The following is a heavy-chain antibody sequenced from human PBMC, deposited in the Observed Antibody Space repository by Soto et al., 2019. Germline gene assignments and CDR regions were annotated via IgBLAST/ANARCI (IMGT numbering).Heavy chain of an antibody. D-gene: IGHD3-3*01. CDR2: ISAYNGNT. CDR1: GYTFTSYG. Sequence: EASVKVSCKASGYTFTSYGISWVRQAPGQGLEWMGWISAYNGNTNYAQKLQGRVTMTTDTSTSTAYMELGSLRSDDTAVYYCARHSLRFLGCLLYRYPHRSGYYGREVGGKGTTAPVPS. J-gene: IGHJ6*04. V-gene: IGHV1-18*01. CDR3: ARHSLRFLGCLLYRYPHRSGYYGREV.